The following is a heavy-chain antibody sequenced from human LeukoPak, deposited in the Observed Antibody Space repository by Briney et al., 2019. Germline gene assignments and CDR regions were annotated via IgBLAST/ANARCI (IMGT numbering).Heavy chain of an antibody. D-gene: IGHD2-21*02. CDR3: AKERVVTASWDWFDP. CDR1: GFTFSSYW. CDR2: ISGSGSST. V-gene: IGHV3-23*01. J-gene: IGHJ5*02. Sequence: GGSLRLSCAASGFTFSSYWMSWVRQAPGKGLEWVSAISGSGSSTYYADSVKGRFTISRDNSKNTLYLQMNSLRAEDTAVYYCAKERVVTASWDWFDPWGQGTLVTVSS.